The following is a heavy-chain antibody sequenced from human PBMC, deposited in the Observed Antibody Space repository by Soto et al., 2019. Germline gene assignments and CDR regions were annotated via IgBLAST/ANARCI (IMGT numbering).Heavy chain of an antibody. CDR2: ISYDGSNK. V-gene: IGHV3-30-3*01. J-gene: IGHJ4*02. Sequence: QVQLVESGGGVVQPGRSLRLSCAASGFTFSSYAMHWVRQAPGKGLEWVAVISYDGSNKYYADSVKGRFTISRDNSKNTLYLQMNSLRAEDTAVYYCARDTLRSFWEYYFDYWGQGTLVTVSS. CDR3: ARDTLRSFWEYYFDY. CDR1: GFTFSSYA. D-gene: IGHD3-9*01.